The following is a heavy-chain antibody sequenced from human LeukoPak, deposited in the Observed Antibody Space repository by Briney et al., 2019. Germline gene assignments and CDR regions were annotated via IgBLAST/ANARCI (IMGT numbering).Heavy chain of an antibody. CDR1: GGSISRGGDY. J-gene: IGHJ4*02. D-gene: IGHD3-10*01. CDR2: VYDSGST. CDR3: ARVPIIRGVIED. Sequence: SQTLSLTCTASGGSISRGGDYWSWIRQHPGKGLEWIGYVYDSGSTYYNPSLKSRVTISADTSKNQFSLKLSSVTAADTAVFYCARVPIIRGVIEDWGQGTLVSVSS. V-gene: IGHV4-31*03.